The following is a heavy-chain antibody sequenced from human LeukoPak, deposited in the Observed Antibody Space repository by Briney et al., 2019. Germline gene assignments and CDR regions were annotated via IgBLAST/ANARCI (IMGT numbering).Heavy chain of an antibody. D-gene: IGHD6-13*01. CDR3: ARFRGIAAPGMEFDY. Sequence: SETLSLTCTVSGGSISSYYWSWIRQPAGKGLEWIGRIYTSGSTNYNPSLKSRVTMSVDTSKNQLSLNLSSVTAADTAVYYCARFRGIAAPGMEFDYWGQGTLVTVSS. CDR1: GGSISSYY. CDR2: IYTSGST. V-gene: IGHV4-4*07. J-gene: IGHJ4*02.